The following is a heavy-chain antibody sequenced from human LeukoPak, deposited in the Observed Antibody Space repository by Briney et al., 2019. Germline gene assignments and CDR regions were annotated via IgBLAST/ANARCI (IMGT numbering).Heavy chain of an antibody. CDR1: GGSISSYY. J-gene: IGHJ5*02. V-gene: IGHV4-59*01. Sequence: SETLSLTCTVSGGSISSYYWSWIRQPPGKGLEWIGSVYYSGSTYYNPSLKSRVTISIDTSKNQFSLKLSSVTAADTAVYYCARVGSRTVVAATGWFHPWGQGTLVTVSS. CDR3: ARVGSRTVVAATGWFHP. D-gene: IGHD2-15*01. CDR2: VYYSGST.